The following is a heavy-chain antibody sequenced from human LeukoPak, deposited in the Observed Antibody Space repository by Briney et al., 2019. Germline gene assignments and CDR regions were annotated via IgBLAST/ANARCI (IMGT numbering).Heavy chain of an antibody. CDR1: GGSISSGGYY. J-gene: IGHJ4*02. Sequence: SETLSLTCTVSGGSISSGGYYWRWIRQHPGKGLEWIGYIYYSGSTYYNPSLKSRVTISVDTSKNQFSLKLSSVTAADTAVYYCARGGGEDYFDYWGQGTLVTVSS. D-gene: IGHD4-17*01. V-gene: IGHV4-31*03. CDR3: ARGGGEDYFDY. CDR2: IYYSGST.